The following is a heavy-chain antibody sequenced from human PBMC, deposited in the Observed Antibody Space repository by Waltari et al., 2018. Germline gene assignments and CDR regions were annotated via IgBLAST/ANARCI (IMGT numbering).Heavy chain of an antibody. V-gene: IGHV4-61*01. Sequence: QLQLQESGPRLVKASETLSLTCTVSGDSVSSSSYYWGWIRQPPGKGLEWIGYVSYIGSTTYNPSLQSRVTISIDTSEQQFSLKLTSVTPADTAVYYCARTMSTWGYGDYYFDYWGQGTLVTVSS. D-gene: IGHD7-27*01. J-gene: IGHJ4*02. CDR2: VSYIGST. CDR3: ARTMSTWGYGDYYFDY. CDR1: GDSVSSSSYY.